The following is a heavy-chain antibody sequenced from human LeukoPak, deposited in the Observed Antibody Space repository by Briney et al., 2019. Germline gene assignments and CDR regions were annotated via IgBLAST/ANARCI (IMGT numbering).Heavy chain of an antibody. V-gene: IGHV1-46*01. Sequence: ASVRVSCTASGYTFTGYFMHWVRQAPGQGLEWVGLINCDGGSTSYAQKFQDRVTITRDTSTSTVYMELSSLKSEDTALYYCARVSINFIGMDVWGQGTTVTVSS. CDR1: GYTFTGYF. J-gene: IGHJ6*02. CDR3: ARVSINFIGMDV. D-gene: IGHD1-1*01. CDR2: INCDGGST.